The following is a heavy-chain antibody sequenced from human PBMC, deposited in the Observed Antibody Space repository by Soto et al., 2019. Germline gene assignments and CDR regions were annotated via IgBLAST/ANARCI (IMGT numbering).Heavy chain of an antibody. D-gene: IGHD2-15*01. CDR3: SGGNTYWYFDL. J-gene: IGHJ2*01. CDR1: GFIFSSYS. CDR2: ISSSGGYI. V-gene: IGHV3-21*01. Sequence: EVQLVESGGGLVKPGESLRLSCAASGFIFSSYSMNWVRQAPGKGLEWVSSISSSGGYIHYADSVKGRFTNSRDSAKNSLFLQMNSLRAEDTAVYYCSGGNTYWYFDLWGRGTLVTVSS.